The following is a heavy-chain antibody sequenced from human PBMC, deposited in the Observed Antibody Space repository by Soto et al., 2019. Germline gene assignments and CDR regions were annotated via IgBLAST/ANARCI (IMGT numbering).Heavy chain of an antibody. CDR1: GFTFSSYA. V-gene: IGHV3-30-3*01. CDR3: ARDRGYDILTGYSNYYYYGMDV. CDR2: ISYDGSNK. J-gene: IGHJ6*02. Sequence: PGGSLRLSCAASGFTFSSYAMHWVRQAPGKGLEWVAVISYDGSNKYYADSVKGRFTISRDNSKNTLYLQMNTLRAEDTAVYYCARDRGYDILTGYSNYYYYGMDVWGQGTTVTVSS. D-gene: IGHD3-9*01.